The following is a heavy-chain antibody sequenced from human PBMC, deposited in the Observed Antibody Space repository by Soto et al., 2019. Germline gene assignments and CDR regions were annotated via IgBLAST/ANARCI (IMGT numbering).Heavy chain of an antibody. CDR1: GGSISSYY. CDR2: IYYSGST. CDR3: ARLERKGHYYYYYYMDV. J-gene: IGHJ6*03. Sequence: SETLSLTCTVSGGSISSYYWSWIRQPPGKGLEWIGYIYYSGSTNYNPSLKSRVTISVDTSKNQFSLKLSSVTAADTAVYYCARLERKGHYYYYYYMDVWGKGTTVTVSS. V-gene: IGHV4-59*08. D-gene: IGHD3-3*01.